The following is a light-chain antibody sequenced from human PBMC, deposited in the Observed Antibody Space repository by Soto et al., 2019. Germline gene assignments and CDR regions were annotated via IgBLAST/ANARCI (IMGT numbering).Light chain of an antibody. V-gene: IGLV2-23*01. CDR1: NSDVGSYNL. CDR3: CSYAGTTSWV. J-gene: IGLJ3*02. CDR2: EGS. Sequence: QSALTQPASLSGSPGQSITISCTGTNSDVGSYNLVSWYQQHPGKAPKLIIYEGSKRPSGVSTRFSGSKSGSAASLTISGLQIEDEADYHCCSYAGTTSWVFGGGTKLTVL.